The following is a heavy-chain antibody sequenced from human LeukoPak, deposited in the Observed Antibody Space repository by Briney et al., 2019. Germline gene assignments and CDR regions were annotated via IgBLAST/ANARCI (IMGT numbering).Heavy chain of an antibody. CDR3: ASYRSSSSYAFDI. Sequence: ASVKVSCKASGYTFTGYYMHWVRQAPGQGLEWMGWINPNSGGTNYAQKFQGRVTMTRDTSISTAYMELSRQRSDDTAVYYCASYRSSSSYAFDIWGQGTMVTVSS. CDR1: GYTFTGYY. V-gene: IGHV1-2*02. D-gene: IGHD6-13*01. J-gene: IGHJ3*02. CDR2: INPNSGGT.